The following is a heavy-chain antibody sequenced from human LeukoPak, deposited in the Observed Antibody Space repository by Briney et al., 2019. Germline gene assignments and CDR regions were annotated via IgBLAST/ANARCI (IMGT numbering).Heavy chain of an antibody. V-gene: IGHV1-8*03. CDR2: MNPNSGNT. J-gene: IGHJ3*02. CDR3: ARFSIAAADTAFDI. CDR1: GYTFTSYD. D-gene: IGHD6-13*01. Sequence: ASVKVSCKASGYTFTSYDINWVRQATGQGPEWRGWMNPNSGNTGYAQKFQGRGTITRNTSISTAYMELSSLRSEDTAVYYCARFSIAAADTAFDIWGQGTMVTVSS.